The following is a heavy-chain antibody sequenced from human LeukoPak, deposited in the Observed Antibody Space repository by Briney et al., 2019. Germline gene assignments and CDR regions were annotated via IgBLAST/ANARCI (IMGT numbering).Heavy chain of an antibody. CDR1: GFTLSSYG. Sequence: PGGSLRLSCAASGFTLSSYGMHWVRQAPGKGLEWVAFIRYDGSNKYYADSVKGRFTSSRDNSKNTLYLQMNSLRAEDTAVYYCAKDRPPYCSSTSCREANDYWGQGTLVTVSS. CDR3: AKDRPPYCSSTSCREANDY. D-gene: IGHD2-2*01. V-gene: IGHV3-30*02. CDR2: IRYDGSNK. J-gene: IGHJ4*02.